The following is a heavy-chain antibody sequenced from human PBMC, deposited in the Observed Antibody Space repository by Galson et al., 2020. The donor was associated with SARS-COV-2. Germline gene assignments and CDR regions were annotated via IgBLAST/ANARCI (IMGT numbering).Heavy chain of an antibody. CDR3: ARDEGDPVYAFDI. Sequence: GGSLRLSCAASGFTFSSYEMNWVRQAPGKGLEWVSYISSSGSTIYYADSVKGRFTISRDNAKNSLYLQMNSLRAEDTAVYYCARDEGDPVYAFDIWGQGTMVTVSS. J-gene: IGHJ3*02. V-gene: IGHV3-48*03. CDR1: GFTFSSYE. CDR2: ISSSGSTI.